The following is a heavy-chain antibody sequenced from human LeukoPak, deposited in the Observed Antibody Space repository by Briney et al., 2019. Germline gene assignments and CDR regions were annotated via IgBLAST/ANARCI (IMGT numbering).Heavy chain of an antibody. J-gene: IGHJ3*02. CDR2: ISCDGSNK. CDR3: AKDYSYGTLGAFDI. D-gene: IGHD5-18*01. CDR1: GFTFSSYG. V-gene: IGHV3-30*18. Sequence: PGGSLRLSCAASGFTFSSYGMHWVRQAPGKGLEWVAVISCDGSNKYYADSVKGRFTISRDNSKNTLYLQMNSLRAEDTAVYYCAKDYSYGTLGAFDIWGQGTMVTVSS.